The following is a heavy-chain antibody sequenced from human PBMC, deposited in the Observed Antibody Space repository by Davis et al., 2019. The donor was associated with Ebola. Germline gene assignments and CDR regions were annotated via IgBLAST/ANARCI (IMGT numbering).Heavy chain of an antibody. CDR3: AKDSGTLGWCFDL. CDR2: INPNDGRT. Sequence: ASVKVSCKASGYTFTNYYMHWVRQAPGQGLEWMGMINPNDGRTIYAQKFQGRVTVTRDTSTTTVYMDLSSLRPEDTALYYCAKDSGTLGWCFDLWGRGTLVTVSS. V-gene: IGHV1-46*01. J-gene: IGHJ2*01. CDR1: GYTFTNYY. D-gene: IGHD1-14*01.